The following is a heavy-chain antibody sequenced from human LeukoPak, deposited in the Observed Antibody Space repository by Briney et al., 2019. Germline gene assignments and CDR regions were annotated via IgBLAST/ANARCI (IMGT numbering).Heavy chain of an antibody. CDR1: GFTVSSNY. CDR3: ARGIEYGDYGLSAFDI. CDR2: IYSGGST. Sequence: GGSLRLSCAASGFTVSSNYMSWVRQAPGKGLEWVPVIYSGGSTYYADSVKGRFTISRDNSKNTLYLQMNSLRAEDTAVYYCARGIEYGDYGLSAFDIWGQGTMVTVSS. J-gene: IGHJ3*02. V-gene: IGHV3-66*01. D-gene: IGHD4-17*01.